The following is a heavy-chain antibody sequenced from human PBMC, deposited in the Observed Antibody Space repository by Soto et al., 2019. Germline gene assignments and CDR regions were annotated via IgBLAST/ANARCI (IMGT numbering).Heavy chain of an antibody. V-gene: IGHV3-11*01. D-gene: IGHD3-22*01. CDR1: GFIFSDYY. Sequence: GGSPRLSCAVSGFIFSDYYMSWIRQAPGKGLEWVSYISSRGDIIYYADSVKGRFTISRDNAKNSLYLQMNSLRAEDTAVYYCARDLGYYDSSGYFDYWGQGTLVTVSS. CDR2: ISSRGDII. CDR3: ARDLGYYDSSGYFDY. J-gene: IGHJ4*02.